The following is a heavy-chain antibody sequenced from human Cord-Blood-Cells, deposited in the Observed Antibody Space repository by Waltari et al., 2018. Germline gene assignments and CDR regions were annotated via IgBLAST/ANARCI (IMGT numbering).Heavy chain of an antibody. V-gene: IGHV1-69*01. CDR2: IIPIFGTA. J-gene: IGHJ6*02. CDR3: ARMEVRGVIIKYYYYGMDV. D-gene: IGHD3-10*01. CDR1: GGTFSSYA. Sequence: QVQLVQSGAEVKKPGSSVKVSCKASGGTFSSYAISWVRQAPGPGIEWMGGIIPIFGTANYAQKFQGRVTITADESTSTAYMELSSLRSEDTAVYYCARMEVRGVIIKYYYYGMDVWGQGTTVTVSS.